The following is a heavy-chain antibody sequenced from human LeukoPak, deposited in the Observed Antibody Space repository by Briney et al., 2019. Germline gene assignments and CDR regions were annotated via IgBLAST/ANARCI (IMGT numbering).Heavy chain of an antibody. CDR2: INHSGST. CDR1: GGPFSGYY. J-gene: IGHJ5*02. CDR3: ARDSGTTGEVKFDP. V-gene: IGHV4-34*01. D-gene: IGHD3-10*01. Sequence: SGTLSLTCAVYGGPFSGYYWSWIRQPPGKGLEWIGEINHSGSTNYNPSLKSRVTISVDTSKNQFSLKLSSVTAADTAVYYCARDSGTTGEVKFDPWGQGTLVTVSS.